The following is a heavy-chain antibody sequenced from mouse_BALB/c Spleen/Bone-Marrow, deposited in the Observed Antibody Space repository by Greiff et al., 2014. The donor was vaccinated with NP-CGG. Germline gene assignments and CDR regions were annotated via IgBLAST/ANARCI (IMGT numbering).Heavy chain of an antibody. J-gene: IGHJ1*01. CDR2: INPSNGRT. Sequence: QVQLQQSGAELVKPGASVKLSCKASGYTFTSYWMHWVKQRPGQGLEWIGKINPSNGRTNYNEKFKSKATLTVDKSSSTAHMQLSSLTSEDSAVYYCARWAVRRPGYFDVWGAGTTVTVSS. CDR3: ARWAVRRPGYFDV. V-gene: IGHV1S81*02. D-gene: IGHD2-14*01. CDR1: GYTFTSYW.